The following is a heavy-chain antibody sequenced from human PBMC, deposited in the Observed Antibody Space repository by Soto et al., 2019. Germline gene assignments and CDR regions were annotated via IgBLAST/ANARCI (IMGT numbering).Heavy chain of an antibody. CDR2: VWFDGSDK. CDR3: VRENYDSSGYYYF. CDR1: GFTFNNYG. J-gene: IGHJ4*02. D-gene: IGHD3-22*01. Sequence: PGGSLRLSCAASGFTFNNYGMHWVRQAPGKGPEWVAVVWFDGSDKYYADSVKGRFTISRDNSKNTLYLQMNSLRAEDTAIYYCVRENYDSSGYYYFWGQGTLVTVSS. V-gene: IGHV3-33*01.